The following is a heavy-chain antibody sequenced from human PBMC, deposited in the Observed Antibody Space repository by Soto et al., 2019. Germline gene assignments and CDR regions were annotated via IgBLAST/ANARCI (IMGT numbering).Heavy chain of an antibody. CDR2: INRYSGDT. Sequence: ASVNVSCKSSGYTLSGQYIHWVRQAPGQGLEWMGWINRYSGDTHYAQKFQGRVTMTRDASISTAYMEPSRLTSDDTAMFYCATTKNSNEVVFWGQGTLVTVSS. CDR1: GYTLSGQY. J-gene: IGHJ4*02. CDR3: ATTKNSNEVVF. V-gene: IGHV1-2*02. D-gene: IGHD5-18*01.